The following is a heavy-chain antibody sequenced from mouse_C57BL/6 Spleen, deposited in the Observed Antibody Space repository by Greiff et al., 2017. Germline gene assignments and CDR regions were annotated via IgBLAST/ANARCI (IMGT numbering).Heavy chain of an antibody. CDR3: ARETEGWFAY. CDR2: IWSGGST. CDR1: GFSLTSYG. V-gene: IGHV2-2*01. J-gene: IGHJ3*01. Sequence: VQLQESGPGLVPPSQSLSITCTVSGFSLTSYGVHWVRQSPGKGLEWLGVIWSGGSTDNNADFIYRLSISKDNSKSQVFFKMNSLQADDTAIYYCARETEGWFAYWGQGTLVTVSA.